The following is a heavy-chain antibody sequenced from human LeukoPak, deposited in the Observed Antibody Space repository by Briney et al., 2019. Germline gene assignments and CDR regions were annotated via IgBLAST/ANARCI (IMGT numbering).Heavy chain of an antibody. J-gene: IGHJ4*02. CDR2: IYTSGST. D-gene: IGHD6-13*01. Sequence: SQTLSLTCTVSGGSISSGSYYWSWIRQPAGKGLEWIGRIYTSGSTNYNPSLKSRVTISVDTSKNQFSLKLSSVTAADTAVYYCTRWAIAAAGDYYFDYWGQGTLVTVSS. V-gene: IGHV4-61*02. CDR1: GGSISSGSYY. CDR3: TRWAIAAAGDYYFDY.